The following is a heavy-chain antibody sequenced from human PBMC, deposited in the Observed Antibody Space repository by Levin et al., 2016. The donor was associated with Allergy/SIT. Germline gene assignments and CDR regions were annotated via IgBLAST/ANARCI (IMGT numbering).Heavy chain of an antibody. CDR1: GFTFSSYS. D-gene: IGHD6-19*01. CDR2: IDSSDSSI. J-gene: IGHJ4*02. CDR3: ARDLPWFSGDGSDWYRFDY. Sequence: GESLKISCAASGFTFSSYSMNWVRQAPGKGLEWVAYIDSSDSSIYYADSVKGRFTISRDNGKNSLYLQMNSLGHEDTAVYYCARDLPWFSGDGSDWYRFDYWGQGTLVTVSS. V-gene: IGHV3-48*02.